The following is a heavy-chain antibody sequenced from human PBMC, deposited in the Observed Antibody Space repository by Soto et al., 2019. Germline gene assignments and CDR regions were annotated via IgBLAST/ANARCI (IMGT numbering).Heavy chain of an antibody. CDR3: ARDPRPLIAAAVKGRLMDV. CDR1: GGSFSGYY. V-gene: IGHV4-34*01. J-gene: IGHJ6*02. D-gene: IGHD6-13*01. CDR2: INHSGST. Sequence: QVQLQQWGAGLLKPSETLSLTCAVYGGSFSGYYWSWIRQPPGKGLEWIGEINHSGSTNYNPSLKSRVTITVDTPKNQFSLKLSSVTAADTAVYYCARDPRPLIAAAVKGRLMDVWGQGTTVTVSS.